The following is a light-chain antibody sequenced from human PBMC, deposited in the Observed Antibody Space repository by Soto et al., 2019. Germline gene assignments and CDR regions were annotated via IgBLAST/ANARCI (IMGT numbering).Light chain of an antibody. Sequence: DIQMTQSPSSLSASAGDRVSITCRASQNIESYLNWYQQKPGQAPKLLIYAASSMQSGVPSRFSGSGSGTDFTLTISSLQHEDFATYYCQQCYGTPITFGQGTRLEIK. CDR3: QQCYGTPIT. J-gene: IGKJ5*01. CDR1: QNIESY. CDR2: AAS. V-gene: IGKV1-39*01.